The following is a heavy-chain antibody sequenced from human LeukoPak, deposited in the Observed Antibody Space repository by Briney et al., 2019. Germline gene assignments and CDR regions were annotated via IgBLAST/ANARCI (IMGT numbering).Heavy chain of an antibody. J-gene: IGHJ6*02. CDR3: ARHVKVGMATPRGNYGMDV. CDR1: GSIFTSYW. Sequence: GGSLPICRQGSGSIFTSYWIGWVRQVPGKGLEWRGIIYPGDSDTKYSPSFQGQVPITADKSISSADLQWSSLKASDTTMYYCARHVKVGMATPRGNYGMDVWGQGTPVTVSS. D-gene: IGHD5-24*01. V-gene: IGHV5-51*01. CDR2: IYPGDSDT.